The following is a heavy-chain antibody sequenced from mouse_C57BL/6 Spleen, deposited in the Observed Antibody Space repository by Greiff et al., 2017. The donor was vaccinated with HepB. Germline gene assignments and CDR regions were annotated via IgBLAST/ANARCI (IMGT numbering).Heavy chain of an antibody. CDR2: IRSKSSNYAT. J-gene: IGHJ4*01. CDR1: GFTFNTYA. Sequence: EVHLVESGGGLVQPKGSLKLSCAASGFTFNTYAMHWVRQAPGKGLEWVARIRSKSSNYATYSADSLKDRFTITSDDSQSMLYLQMNNLKTDDTAMYYCAREGGLGYDRDYYAMDYWGQGTSVTVSS. CDR3: AREGGLGYDRDYYAMDY. D-gene: IGHD2-2*01. V-gene: IGHV10-3*01.